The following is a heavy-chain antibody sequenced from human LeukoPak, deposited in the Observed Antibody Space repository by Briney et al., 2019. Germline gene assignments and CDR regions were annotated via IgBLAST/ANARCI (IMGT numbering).Heavy chain of an antibody. V-gene: IGHV1-18*01. CDR3: ARIYCSSTSCSPLYYYGMDV. CDR2: ISAYNGNT. CDR1: GYTFTSYG. Sequence: ASVKVSCKASGYTFTSYGISWVRQAPGQGLEWMGWISAYNGNTIYAQKLQGRVTTTTDTSTSTAYMELRSLRSDDTAVYYCARIYCSSTSCSPLYYYGMDVWGQGTTVTVSS. J-gene: IGHJ6*02. D-gene: IGHD2-2*01.